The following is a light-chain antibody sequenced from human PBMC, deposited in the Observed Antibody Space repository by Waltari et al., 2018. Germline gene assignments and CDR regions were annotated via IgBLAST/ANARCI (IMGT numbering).Light chain of an antibody. CDR3: QQYYFTPYT. J-gene: IGKJ2*01. V-gene: IGKV1-NL1*01. Sequence: DIQMTQSPSSLSASVGDRVTITCRASQGISNSLAWYQQKPGKAPKLLLYGASRLESGVPPRFSGSGSGTDSTLTISSLQPDDFATYYCQQYYFTPYTFGQGTKLDIK. CDR2: GAS. CDR1: QGISNS.